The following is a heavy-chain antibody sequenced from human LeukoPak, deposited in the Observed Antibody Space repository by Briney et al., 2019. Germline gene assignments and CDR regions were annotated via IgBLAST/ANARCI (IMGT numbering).Heavy chain of an antibody. D-gene: IGHD3-22*01. CDR1: GYTFTGYY. Sequence: GASVKVSCKASGYTFTGYYMHWVRQAPGQGLEWMGWINPNSGGTSYAQKFQGRVTMTRDTSISTAYMELSRLRSDDTAVYYCAREETYYYDSKVNWFDPWGQGTLVTVS. V-gene: IGHV1-2*02. J-gene: IGHJ5*02. CDR2: INPNSGGT. CDR3: AREETYYYDSKVNWFDP.